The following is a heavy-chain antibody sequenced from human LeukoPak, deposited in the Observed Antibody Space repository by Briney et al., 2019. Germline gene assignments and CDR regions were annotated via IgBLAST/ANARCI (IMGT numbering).Heavy chain of an antibody. CDR2: ISSSSSTI. J-gene: IGHJ4*02. CDR3: ARDRLSGSYIDY. Sequence: PGGSLRLSCAASGFTFSSYSMNWVRQAPGKGLEWVSHISSSSSTIYYADSVKGRFTISRDNAKNSMYLQMNSLRAEDSTVYYCARDRLSGSYIDYWGQGTLVTVSS. CDR1: GFTFSSYS. V-gene: IGHV3-48*01. D-gene: IGHD1-26*01.